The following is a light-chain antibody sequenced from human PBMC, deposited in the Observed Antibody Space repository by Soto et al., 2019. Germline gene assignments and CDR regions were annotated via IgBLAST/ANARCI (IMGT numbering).Light chain of an antibody. CDR3: AAWDDSLTGLV. Sequence: QSVLTQPTSASGTTGQRVTISCSGSSSNIGSNTVNWYKQLPGTAPKLLIYNNNQRPSGVPDRFSGSKSGTSASLAISGLQSEDEADYYCAAWDDSLTGLVFGTGTKVTVL. J-gene: IGLJ1*01. CDR2: NNN. V-gene: IGLV1-44*01. CDR1: SSNIGSNT.